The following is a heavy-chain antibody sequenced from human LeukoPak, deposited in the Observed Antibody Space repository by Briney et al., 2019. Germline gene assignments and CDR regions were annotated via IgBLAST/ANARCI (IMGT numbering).Heavy chain of an antibody. D-gene: IGHD4-17*01. J-gene: IGHJ5*02. CDR2: IYYSGST. CDR1: GGSISSSSYY. Sequence: SETLSLTCTVSGGSISSSSYYWGWIRQPPGKGLEWIGSIYYSGSTYYNPSLKSRVTISVDTSKNQFSLKLSSVTAADTAVYYCASERYGHQINWFDPWGQGTLVTVSS. CDR3: ASERYGHQINWFDP. V-gene: IGHV4-39*07.